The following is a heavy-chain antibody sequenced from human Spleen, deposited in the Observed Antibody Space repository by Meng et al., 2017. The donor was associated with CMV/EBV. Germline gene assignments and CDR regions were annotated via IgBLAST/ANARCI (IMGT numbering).Heavy chain of an antibody. V-gene: IGHV1-2*06. CDR2: MNPNGHDT. Sequence: ASVKVSCKASGYTFNSYDFNWVRQAPGQGLEWMGRMNPNGHDTRYAQKFQGRVTMTSDTSISAAYMEMNSLGSDDTAVFYCARVRVGCSTSSCYSDHWGQGTLVTVSS. J-gene: IGHJ4*02. D-gene: IGHD2-2*01. CDR1: GYTFNSYD. CDR3: ARVRVGCSTSSCYSDH.